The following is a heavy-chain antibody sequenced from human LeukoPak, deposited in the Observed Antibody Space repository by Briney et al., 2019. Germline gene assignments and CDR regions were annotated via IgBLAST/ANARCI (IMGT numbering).Heavy chain of an antibody. J-gene: IGHJ3*02. CDR3: ARDHSSSWDDAFDI. V-gene: IGHV3-48*03. CDR1: GFTFSSYE. D-gene: IGHD6-13*01. Sequence: GGSLRLSCAAPGFTFSSYEMNWVRQAPGKGLEWVSYISSSGSTIYYADSVKGRFTISRDNAKNSLYLQMNSLRAEDTAVYYCARDHSSSWDDAFDIWGQGTMVTVSS. CDR2: ISSSGSTI.